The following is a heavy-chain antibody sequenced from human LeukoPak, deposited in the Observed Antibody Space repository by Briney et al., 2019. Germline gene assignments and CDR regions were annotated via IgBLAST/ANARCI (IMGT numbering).Heavy chain of an antibody. V-gene: IGHV1-18*01. Sequence: ALVKVSCKASGYTFTSYGISWVRQAPGQGLEWMGWISAYNGNTNYAQKLQGGVTMTTDTSTSTAYMELRSLRSDDTAVYYCAREVLYGDYEEYFDLWGRGTLVTVSS. CDR2: ISAYNGNT. D-gene: IGHD4-17*01. J-gene: IGHJ2*01. CDR1: GYTFTSYG. CDR3: AREVLYGDYEEYFDL.